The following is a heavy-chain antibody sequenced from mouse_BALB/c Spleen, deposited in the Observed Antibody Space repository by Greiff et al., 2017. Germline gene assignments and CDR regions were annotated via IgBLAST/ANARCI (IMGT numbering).Heavy chain of an antibody. D-gene: IGHD2-10*02. CDR3: VRGEYGNYKFAY. V-gene: IGHV2-9-2*01. J-gene: IGHJ3*01. CDR1: GFSLTSYD. Sequence: QVQLKESGPGLVAPSQSLSITCTVSGFSLTSYDISWIRQPPGKGLEWLGVIWTGGGTNYNSAFMSRLSISKDNSKSQVFLKMNSLQTDDTAIYYCVRGEYGNYKFAYWGQGTLVTVSA. CDR2: IWTGGGT.